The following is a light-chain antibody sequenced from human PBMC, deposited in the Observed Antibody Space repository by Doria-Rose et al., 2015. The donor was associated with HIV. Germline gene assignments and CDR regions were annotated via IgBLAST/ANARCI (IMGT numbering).Light chain of an antibody. CDR1: QSLLYTSKNY. CDR3: RQYYDTPS. Sequence: DIQMTQSPESLGMSLGERATLNCKSNQSLLYTSKNYLAWYQQKPGQPPKWLIYWASTRQSGFPARFSGSGSGTDFTRTISSLEAEDVAVYYCRQYYDTPSFGPGTTVDIK. CDR2: WAS. V-gene: IGKV4-1*01. J-gene: IGKJ3*01.